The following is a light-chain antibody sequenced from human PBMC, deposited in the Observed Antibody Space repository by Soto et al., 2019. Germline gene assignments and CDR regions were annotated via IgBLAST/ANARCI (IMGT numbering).Light chain of an antibody. J-gene: IGKJ2*01. CDR3: KQYNNYPPRYT. CDR1: QSVSSN. CDR2: GAS. V-gene: IGKV3D-15*01. Sequence: EIVMTQSPATLSVSPGERATLSCRASQSVSSNLAWYQQKPGQAPRLLIYGASTRATGIPARFSGSGSGTEFTLTISSLQSEEFAVYYWKQYNNYPPRYTFGQGTKLEIK.